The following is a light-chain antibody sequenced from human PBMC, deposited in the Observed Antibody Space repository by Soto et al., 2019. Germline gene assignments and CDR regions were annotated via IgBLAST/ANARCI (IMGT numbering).Light chain of an antibody. Sequence: EIVLTQSPATLSLSPGERATLSCRASQSVSAYLAWYQQKPGQPPRLLIYDASNRATGIPARFSGSGSGTDFTLTISSLEPEDFAVDYCQQRRNWPLTFGGGTKVEIK. V-gene: IGKV3-11*01. CDR3: QQRRNWPLT. J-gene: IGKJ4*01. CDR1: QSVSAY. CDR2: DAS.